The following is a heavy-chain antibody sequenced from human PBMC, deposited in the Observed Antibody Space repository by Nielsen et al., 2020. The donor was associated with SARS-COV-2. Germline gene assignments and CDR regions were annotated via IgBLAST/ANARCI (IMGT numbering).Heavy chain of an antibody. J-gene: IGHJ4*02. CDR2: ISSSSSYI. CDR1: GFTFSSYS. CDR3: AKDPSDGYSSSWYFDY. V-gene: IGHV3-21*04. Sequence: GGSLRLSCAASGFTFSSYSMNWVRQAPGKGLEWVSSISSSSSYIYYADSVKGRFTISRDNAKNALFLQMNSLRAEDTALYYCAKDPSDGYSSSWYFDYWGQGTLVTVSS. D-gene: IGHD6-13*01.